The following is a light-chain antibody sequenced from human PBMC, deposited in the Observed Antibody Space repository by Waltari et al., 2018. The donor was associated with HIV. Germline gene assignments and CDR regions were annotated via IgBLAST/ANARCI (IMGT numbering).Light chain of an antibody. Sequence: SYVLTQPPSVSVAPGKTARITCGGNNLGSKSVHWYQQKPGQAPVLVIYYNNDRPSGIPERFSGSNSGNTATLTISRVEAGDEANYYCQVWDSGVLFGGGTKLTVL. CDR1: NLGSKS. V-gene: IGLV3-21*04. CDR2: YNN. CDR3: QVWDSGVL. J-gene: IGLJ2*01.